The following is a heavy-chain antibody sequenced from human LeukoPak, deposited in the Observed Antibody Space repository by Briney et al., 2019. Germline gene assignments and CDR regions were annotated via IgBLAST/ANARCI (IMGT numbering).Heavy chain of an antibody. CDR3: ARVGRIKQYSSSWCVWFDP. CDR1: GYTFTGYY. CDR2: INPNSGGT. J-gene: IGHJ5*02. Sequence: ASVKVSCKASGYTFTGYYMHWVRQAPGQGLEWMGWINPNSGGTNYAQKFQGRVTMTRDTSISTAYMELSRLRSDDTAVYYCARVGRIKQYSSSWCVWFDPWGQGTLVTVSS. D-gene: IGHD6-13*01. V-gene: IGHV1-2*02.